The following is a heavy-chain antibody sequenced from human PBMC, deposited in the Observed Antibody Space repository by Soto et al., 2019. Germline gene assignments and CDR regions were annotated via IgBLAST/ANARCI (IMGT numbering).Heavy chain of an antibody. Sequence: SETLSLTCPVSGGSISSGGYYWSWIRQHPGKGLEWIGYIYYSGSTYYNPSLKCRVTISVDTSKNQFSLKLSSVTAADTAVYYCARGPPHTMVRGPSYYGMDVWGQGTTVTVSS. CDR3: ARGPPHTMVRGPSYYGMDV. D-gene: IGHD3-10*01. CDR2: IYYSGST. CDR1: GGSISSGGYY. V-gene: IGHV4-31*03. J-gene: IGHJ6*02.